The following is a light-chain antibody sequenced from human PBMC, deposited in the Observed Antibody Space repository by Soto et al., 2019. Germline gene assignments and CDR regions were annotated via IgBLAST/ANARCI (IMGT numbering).Light chain of an antibody. CDR1: QSISTW. J-gene: IGKJ5*01. CDR2: KTS. V-gene: IGKV1-5*03. CDR3: QQYNSYPIT. Sequence: DIQMTQSPSTLSASVGDRVTITCRASQSISTWLAWYQQKPGKAPKLLIYKTSSLESGVPSRFSGSGTGTEFTLTISGLQPDDFATYYCQQYNSYPITLRQGTRLEIK.